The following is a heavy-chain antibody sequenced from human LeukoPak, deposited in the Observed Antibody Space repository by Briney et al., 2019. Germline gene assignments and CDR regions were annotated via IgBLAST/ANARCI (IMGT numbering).Heavy chain of an antibody. V-gene: IGHV4-34*01. CDR1: GGSFSGYY. CDR3: ARRSRGYGDAFDI. D-gene: IGHD5-18*01. Sequence: PSETLSLTCAVYGGSFSGYYWSWIRQPPGKGLEWIGEINHSGSTNYNPSLKSRVTISVDTSKNQFSLKLSSVTAADTAVYYCARRSRGYGDAFDIWGQGTMVTVSS. CDR2: INHSGST. J-gene: IGHJ3*02.